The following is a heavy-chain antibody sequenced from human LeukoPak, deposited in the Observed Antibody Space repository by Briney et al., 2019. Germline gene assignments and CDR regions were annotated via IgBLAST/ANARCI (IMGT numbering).Heavy chain of an antibody. CDR2: IYRGGST. CDR1: GLTVSSNN. D-gene: IGHD3-3*01. J-gene: IGHJ4*02. Sequence: GGSLRLSCAASGLTVSSNNMIWVRQAPGKGLEWVSVIYRGGSTYYADSVKGRFTISRDNSKNTVYLQMNSLTAEDTAVYYCARESSGGFDNWAQGTLVTVSS. V-gene: IGHV3-53*01. CDR3: ARESSGGFDN.